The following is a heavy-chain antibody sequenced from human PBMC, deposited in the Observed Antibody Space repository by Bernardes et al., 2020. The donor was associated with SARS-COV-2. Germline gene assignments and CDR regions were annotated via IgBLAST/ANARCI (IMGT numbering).Heavy chain of an antibody. CDR3: ARQKERPITSVDYAMDV. J-gene: IGHJ6*02. Sequence: GGSLRLSCVVSGFSLSSSGMHWVRQAPGKGLEWVSFISNDGNSYSTDSGKGRFITSRDNARKKVYLQMNSLRVEDTGVYYCARQKERPITSVDYAMDVWGQGTTVTVSS. V-gene: IGHV3-33*05. CDR2: ISNDGNS. D-gene: IGHD1-1*01. CDR1: GFSLSSSG.